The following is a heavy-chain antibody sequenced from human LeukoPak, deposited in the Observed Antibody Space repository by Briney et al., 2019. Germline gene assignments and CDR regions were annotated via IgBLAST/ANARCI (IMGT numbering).Heavy chain of an antibody. J-gene: IGHJ4*02. D-gene: IGHD3-16*01. Sequence: PSETLSLTCAVYGGSFSGYYWSWIRQPPGKGQERIGEINHSGSTNYNPSLKSRVTISVDTSKNQFSLKLSSVTAADTAVYYCAGGAYYDYVWGSSSFDYWGQGTLVTVSS. V-gene: IGHV4-34*01. CDR2: INHSGST. CDR1: GGSFSGYY. CDR3: AGGAYYDYVWGSSSFDY.